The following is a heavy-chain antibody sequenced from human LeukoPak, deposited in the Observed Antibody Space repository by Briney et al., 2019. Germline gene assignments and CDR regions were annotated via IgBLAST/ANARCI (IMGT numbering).Heavy chain of an antibody. D-gene: IGHD3-10*01. V-gene: IGHV5-51*01. CDR1: GYSFSSYW. Sequence: GESLKISCKGSGYSFSSYWIGWVRQMPGKGLEWMGIIYPGDSDTRYSPSFQGQVTISADKSISTAYLQWSSLKASDTAMYYCARTAPPTYYYGSGSRNHFDYWGQGTLVTVSS. J-gene: IGHJ4*02. CDR3: ARTAPPTYYYGSGSRNHFDY. CDR2: IYPGDSDT.